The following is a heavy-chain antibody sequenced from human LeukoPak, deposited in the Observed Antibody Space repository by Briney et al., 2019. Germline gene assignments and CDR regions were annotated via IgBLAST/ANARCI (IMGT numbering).Heavy chain of an antibody. CDR3: AKRYCSGGSCYWFDP. CDR1: GFTLSSYA. V-gene: IGHV3-23*01. J-gene: IGHJ5*02. Sequence: GGSLRLSCAASGFTLSSYAMSWVRQAPGKGLEWVSAISGSGGSTYYADSVKGRFTISRDNSKNTLYLQMNSLRAEDTAVYYCAKRYCSGGSCYWFDPWGQGTLVTVSS. CDR2: ISGSGGST. D-gene: IGHD2-15*01.